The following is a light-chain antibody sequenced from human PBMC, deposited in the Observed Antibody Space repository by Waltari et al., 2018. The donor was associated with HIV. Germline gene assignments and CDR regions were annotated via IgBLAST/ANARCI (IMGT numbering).Light chain of an antibody. CDR1: QGVRNA. V-gene: IGKV1-13*02. J-gene: IGKJ2*01. CDR3: QQFRTYPRT. Sequence: ALPLAQSPSSLSAYVGDRVTITCRASQGVRNALAWYQQKPGRPPKLLIYDASTLEGGVPSRFSGSLSGTDFNLTISNLQPEDSATYYCQQFRTYPRTFGQGATLEIK. CDR2: DAS.